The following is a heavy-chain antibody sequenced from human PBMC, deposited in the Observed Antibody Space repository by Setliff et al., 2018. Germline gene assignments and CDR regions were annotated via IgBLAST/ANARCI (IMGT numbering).Heavy chain of an antibody. CDR2: VRRDGSNE. V-gene: IGHV3-30*02. Sequence: PGGSLRLSCVVSGFTSNMYGVHWVRQAPGRGLEWVAYVRRDGSNENYADSVKGRFTISTDNSKNTLYLQMNTLRAEDTALYYCAKDRSRDYDDSSGYDHWGQGTLVTVSS. J-gene: IGHJ4*02. CDR1: GFTSNMYG. CDR3: AKDRSRDYDDSSGYDH. D-gene: IGHD3-22*01.